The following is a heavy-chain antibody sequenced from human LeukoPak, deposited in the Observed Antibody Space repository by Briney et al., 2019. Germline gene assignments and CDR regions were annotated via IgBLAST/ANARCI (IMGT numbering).Heavy chain of an antibody. CDR3: AKDINYGGNSGLDY. D-gene: IGHD4-23*01. CDR2: ISSSGSTI. CDR1: GFTFSDYY. V-gene: IGHV3-11*01. Sequence: GGSLRLSCAAPGFTFSDYYMSWIRQAPGKGLEWVSYISSSGSTIYYADSVKGRFTISRDNAKNSLYLQMNSLRAEDTALYYCAKDINYGGNSGLDYWGQGALVTVSS. J-gene: IGHJ4*02.